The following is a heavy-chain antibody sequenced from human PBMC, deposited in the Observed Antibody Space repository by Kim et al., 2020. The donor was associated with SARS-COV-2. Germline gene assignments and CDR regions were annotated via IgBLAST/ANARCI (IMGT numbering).Heavy chain of an antibody. D-gene: IGHD2-2*01. CDR2: ISSSSSYI. J-gene: IGHJ6*02. CDR1: GFTFSSYS. CDR3: ARDLGYCSSTSCFREWQNYYYYGMDV. V-gene: IGHV3-21*01. Sequence: GGSLRLSCAASGFTFSSYSMNWVRQAPGKGLEWVSSISSSSSYIYYADSVKGRFTISRDNAKNSLYLQMNSLRAEDTAVYYCARDLGYCSSTSCFREWQNYYYYGMDVWGQGTTVTVSS.